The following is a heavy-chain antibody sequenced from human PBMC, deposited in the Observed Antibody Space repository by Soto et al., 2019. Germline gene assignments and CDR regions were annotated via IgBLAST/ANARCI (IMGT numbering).Heavy chain of an antibody. V-gene: IGHV1-18*01. CDR1: GYGFTTYG. CDR3: ARGRDGDY. J-gene: IGHJ4*02. CDR2: ISAHNGNT. Sequence: QVHLVQSGAEVKKPGASVKVSCKGSGYGFTTYGITWVRQAPGQGLEWMAWISAHNGNTNYAQKLQGRVTVTRDTSKSTAYMELSSLRSDDTAVYYCARGRDGDYWGQGALVTVSS. D-gene: IGHD6-6*01.